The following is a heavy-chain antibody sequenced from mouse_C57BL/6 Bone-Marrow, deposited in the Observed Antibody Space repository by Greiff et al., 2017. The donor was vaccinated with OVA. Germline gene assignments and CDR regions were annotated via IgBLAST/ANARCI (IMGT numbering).Heavy chain of an antibody. V-gene: IGHV5-16*01. CDR1: GFTFSDYY. J-gene: IGHJ2*01. Sequence: EVMLVESEGGLVQPGSSMKLSCTASGFTFSDYYMAWVRHVPEKGLEWVANINYDGSSTYYLDSLKSRFIISRDNAKNILYLQMSSLKSEDTATYYCARLGSSSFDYWGQGTTLTVSS. CDR3: ARLGSSSFDY. D-gene: IGHD1-1*01. CDR2: INYDGSST.